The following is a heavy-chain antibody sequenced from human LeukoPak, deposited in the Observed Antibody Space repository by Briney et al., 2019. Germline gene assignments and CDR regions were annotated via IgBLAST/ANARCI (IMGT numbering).Heavy chain of an antibody. CDR3: ERGLRAYDYKGRGAFLI. CDR2: INPNFGTS. Sequence: SVKVSCKASGDTFSNYAINWVRQAPGQGLEWMGEINPNFGTSDYAQKLQGRVSIAAEKSTSTINMELSSLRSEDTAVYGCERGLRAYDYKGRGAFLIWGQGTMVTVSS. J-gene: IGHJ3*02. D-gene: IGHD4-11*01. CDR1: GDTFSNYA. V-gene: IGHV1-69*06.